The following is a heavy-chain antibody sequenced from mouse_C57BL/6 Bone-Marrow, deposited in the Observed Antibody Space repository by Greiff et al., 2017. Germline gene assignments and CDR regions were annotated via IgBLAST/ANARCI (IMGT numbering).Heavy chain of an antibody. CDR1: GFTFSSYG. D-gene: IGHD2-2*01. V-gene: IGHV5-6*01. CDR2: ISSGGSYT. CDR3: ARPLYGYGGDYAMDY. J-gene: IGHJ4*01. Sequence: VQLKESGGDLVKPGGSLKLSCAASGFTFSSYGMSWVRQTPDKRLEWVATISSGGSYTYYPDSVKGRFTISRDNAKNTLYLQMSSLKSEDTAMYYCARPLYGYGGDYAMDYWGQGTSVTVSS.